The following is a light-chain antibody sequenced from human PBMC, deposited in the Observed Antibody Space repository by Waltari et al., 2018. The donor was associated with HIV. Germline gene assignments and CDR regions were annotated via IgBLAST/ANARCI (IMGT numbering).Light chain of an antibody. V-gene: IGLV2-11*01. J-gene: IGLJ2*01. Sequence: QSALPQPRPVSESPGPSVTISCTGTSSDVGASNYVSWYQQHPGRAPKFIIYNVSERPSGVPDRFSGSKSGNTASLTISGLQAEDEADYYCSSYAGTSNFVLFGGGTKLTVL. CDR2: NVS. CDR1: SSDVGASNY. CDR3: SSYAGTSNFVL.